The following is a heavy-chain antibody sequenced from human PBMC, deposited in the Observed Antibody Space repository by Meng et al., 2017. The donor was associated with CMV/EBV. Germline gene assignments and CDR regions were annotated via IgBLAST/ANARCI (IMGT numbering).Heavy chain of an antibody. V-gene: IGHV3-33*06. CDR2: IWYDGSNK. D-gene: IGHD2-2*01. CDR3: AKTGAYCSSTSCLSGMDV. CDR1: GFTFSSYG. J-gene: IGHJ6*02. Sequence: EGSLRLSCAASGFTFSSYGMHWVRQAPGKGLEWVAVIWYDGSNKYYTDSVKGRFTISRDNSKNTLYLQMNSLRAEDTAVYYCAKTGAYCSSTSCLSGMDVWGQGTTVTVSS.